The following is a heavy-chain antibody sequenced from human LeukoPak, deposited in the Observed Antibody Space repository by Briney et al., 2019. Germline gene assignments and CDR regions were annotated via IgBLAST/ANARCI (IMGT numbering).Heavy chain of an antibody. Sequence: PGGSLRLSCAASGFTFSSYAMHWVRQAPGKGLEWVAVISYDGSNKYYADSVKGRFTISRDNSKNTLYLQMNSLRAEDTAVYYCAKDHGYRVNMVRGVTPYHYGMNVWGLGTTVIVSS. D-gene: IGHD3-10*01. CDR3: AKDHGYRVNMVRGVTPYHYGMNV. CDR2: ISYDGSNK. V-gene: IGHV3-30-3*01. CDR1: GFTFSSYA. J-gene: IGHJ6*02.